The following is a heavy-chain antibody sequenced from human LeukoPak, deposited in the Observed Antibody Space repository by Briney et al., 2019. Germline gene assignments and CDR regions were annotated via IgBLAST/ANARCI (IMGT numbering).Heavy chain of an antibody. CDR2: FDPENGEA. J-gene: IGHJ3*01. CDR3: AIHRGIPVTGPGAFAF. Sequence: ASVKVSCKVSGYTLTELSLHWVRQAPGKGLECMGGFDPENGEAIYAQKFQGRVSMTEDTSTDTAYMELSSLRSEDTAVYYCAIHRGIPVTGPGAFAFWGQGTMVTVSS. D-gene: IGHD6-19*01. CDR1: GYTLTELS. V-gene: IGHV1-24*01.